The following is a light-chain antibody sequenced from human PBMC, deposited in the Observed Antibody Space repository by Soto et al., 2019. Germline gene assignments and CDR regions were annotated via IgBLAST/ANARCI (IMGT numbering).Light chain of an antibody. CDR3: QQYNHWPPFT. V-gene: IGKV3-20*01. Sequence: EIVLTQSPGTLSLSPGERATLSCRASQSVSSSYLAWYQQKPGQAPRLLIYGASSRATGIPDRFSGSGSGTDFTLTISSLQSEDFAVYYCQQYNHWPPFTFGQGTKLVIK. J-gene: IGKJ2*01. CDR1: QSVSSSY. CDR2: GAS.